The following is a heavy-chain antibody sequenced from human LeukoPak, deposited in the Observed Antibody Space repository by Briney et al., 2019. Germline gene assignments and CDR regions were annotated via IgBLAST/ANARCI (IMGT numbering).Heavy chain of an antibody. D-gene: IGHD3-3*01. J-gene: IGHJ4*02. CDR1: GFTFSDYY. V-gene: IGHV3-11*04. CDR3: ARGHFQRDQGSDYDFWSGTFYYFDY. CDR2: ISSSSSTI. Sequence: PGGSLRLSCAASGFTFSDYYMSWIRQAPGKGLEWVSYISSSSSTIYYADSVKGRFTISGDNSKNTLYLQMNSLRAEDTAVYYCARGHFQRDQGSDYDFWSGTFYYFDYWGQGTLVTVSS.